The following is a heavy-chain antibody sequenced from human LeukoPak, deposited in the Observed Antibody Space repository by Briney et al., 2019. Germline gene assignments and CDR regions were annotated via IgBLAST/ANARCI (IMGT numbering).Heavy chain of an antibody. Sequence: PGGSLRLSCAASGFTFSSYAMSWVRQAPGKGLEWVSAISGSGGSTYYADSVKGRFTISRDNSKNTLYLQMNSLRAEDTAVYYCASLPLPYYDFWNQVDYWGQGTLVTVSS. CDR2: ISGSGGST. CDR3: ASLPLPYYDFWNQVDY. V-gene: IGHV3-23*01. D-gene: IGHD3-3*01. CDR1: GFTFSSYA. J-gene: IGHJ4*02.